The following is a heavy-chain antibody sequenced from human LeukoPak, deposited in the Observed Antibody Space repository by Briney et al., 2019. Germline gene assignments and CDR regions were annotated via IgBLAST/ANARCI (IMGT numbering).Heavy chain of an antibody. D-gene: IGHD6-13*01. Sequence: ASVKVSCKASGYTFTNYYIYWVRQAPGQGLEWMGIINPRGGSTSYAQKFQGRVTMTTDTSTTTAYMELRSLRSDDTAVYYCARGEAAARHFDYWGQGTLVTVSS. CDR2: INPRGGST. CDR3: ARGEAAARHFDY. J-gene: IGHJ4*02. CDR1: GYTFTNYY. V-gene: IGHV1-46*01.